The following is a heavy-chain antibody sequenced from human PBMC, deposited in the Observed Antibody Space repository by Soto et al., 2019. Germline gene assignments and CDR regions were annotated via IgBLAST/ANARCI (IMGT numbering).Heavy chain of an antibody. CDR2: IYSGGST. D-gene: IGHD3-22*01. J-gene: IGHJ4*02. V-gene: IGHV3-66*01. Sequence: HPGGSVRLSCAASGFTVSSNYMSWVRQAPGKGLEWVSVIYSGGSTYYADSVKGRFTISRDNSKNTLYLQMNSLRAEDTAVYYCARVGSSGYFDYWGQGTLVTVSS. CDR1: GFTVSSNY. CDR3: ARVGSSGYFDY.